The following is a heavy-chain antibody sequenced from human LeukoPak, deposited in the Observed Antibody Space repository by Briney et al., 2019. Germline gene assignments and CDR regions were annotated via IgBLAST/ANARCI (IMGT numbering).Heavy chain of an antibody. CDR3: SRGPTISETGYFDY. D-gene: IGHD1-1*01. CDR1: GGSFSAYY. V-gene: IGHV4-34*01. CDR2: INHRGGT. Sequence: SETLSLTCAVYGGSFSAYYWSWIRQSPGKGLEWIAEINHRGGTNYNPSVKSRVSISVDTSKNQFSLKVTSLTAADTAVYYCSRGPTISETGYFDYWGQGTLVTVSS. J-gene: IGHJ4*03.